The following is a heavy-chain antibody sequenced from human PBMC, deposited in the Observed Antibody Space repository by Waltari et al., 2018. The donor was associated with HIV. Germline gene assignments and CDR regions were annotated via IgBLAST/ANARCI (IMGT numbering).Heavy chain of an antibody. J-gene: IGHJ6*02. Sequence: EVQLVESGGGLVQPGGSLRLSCAASGFTVSSNYMSWVRQAPGKGLEWVSVIYSGGSTYYADSVKGRFTISRHNSKNTLYLQMTSLRAEDTAVYYCARATPADYDYVWGSYRPGANYYYGMDVWGQGTTVTVSS. CDR2: IYSGGST. V-gene: IGHV3-53*04. D-gene: IGHD3-16*02. CDR1: GFTVSSNY. CDR3: ARATPADYDYVWGSYRPGANYYYGMDV.